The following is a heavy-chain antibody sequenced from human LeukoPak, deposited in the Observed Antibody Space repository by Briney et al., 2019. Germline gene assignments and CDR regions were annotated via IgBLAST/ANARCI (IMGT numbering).Heavy chain of an antibody. Sequence: SGGSLRLSCAASGFTFSSYAMSWVRQAPGKGLEWVSVIYSGGSTYYADSVKGRFTISRDSSKNTVYLQINSLRAEDTAAYYCARATGGYFHFDYWGQGTLVTVSS. V-gene: IGHV3-23*03. CDR3: ARATGGYFHFDY. CDR2: IYSGGST. CDR1: GFTFSSYA. D-gene: IGHD2-8*02. J-gene: IGHJ4*02.